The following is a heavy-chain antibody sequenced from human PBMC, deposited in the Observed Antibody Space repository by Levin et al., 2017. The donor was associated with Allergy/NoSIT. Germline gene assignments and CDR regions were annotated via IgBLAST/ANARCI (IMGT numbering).Heavy chain of an antibody. V-gene: IGHV3-23*01. D-gene: IGHD2-2*01. CDR1: GFTFSSDA. J-gene: IGHJ4*02. CDR2: ISGSGVSR. Sequence: GGSLRLSCTTSGFTFSSDAMSWVRQAPGKGLKWVSGISGSGVSRYPADAVEGRFTISSDNSKNTQFLQLNRMRADDTAVYYCVKGSASSSSYIGDYWGQGILVTVSS. CDR3: VKGSASSSSYIGDY.